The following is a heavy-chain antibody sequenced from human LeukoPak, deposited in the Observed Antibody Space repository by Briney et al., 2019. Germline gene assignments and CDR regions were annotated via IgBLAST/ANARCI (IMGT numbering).Heavy chain of an antibody. V-gene: IGHV4-59*01. Sequence: PSETLSPTCTVSGGSISSYYWSWIRQPPGKGLEWIGYIYYSGSTNYNPSLKSRVTISVDTSKNQFSLKLSSVTAADTAVYYCARAYSSSWYWSEVYNWFDPWGQGTLVTVSS. CDR3: ARAYSSSWYWSEVYNWFDP. J-gene: IGHJ5*02. D-gene: IGHD6-13*01. CDR2: IYYSGST. CDR1: GGSISSYY.